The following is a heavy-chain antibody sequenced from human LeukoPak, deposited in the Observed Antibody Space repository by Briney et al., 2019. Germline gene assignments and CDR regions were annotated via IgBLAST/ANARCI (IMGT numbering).Heavy chain of an antibody. CDR3: ATEAYDVVQWLGLIDY. CDR1: GGTFSSYA. CDR2: IIPILGIA. V-gene: IGHV1-69*04. Sequence: SVKVSCKASGGTFSSYAISWVRQAPGQGLEWMGRIIPILGIANYAQKFRGRVTITADKSTSTAYMELSSLRSEDTAVYYCATEAYDVVQWLGLIDYWGQGTLVTVSS. D-gene: IGHD6-19*01. J-gene: IGHJ4*02.